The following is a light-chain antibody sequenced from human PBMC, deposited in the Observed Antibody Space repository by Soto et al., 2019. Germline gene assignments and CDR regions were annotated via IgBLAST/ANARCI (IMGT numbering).Light chain of an antibody. CDR3: YTYAGGSTYL. CDR2: EDI. V-gene: IGLV2-23*01. J-gene: IGLJ1*01. Sequence: QSALTQPASVSGSPRQSITISCTGTSSYVGSYSLLSWYQHHPGKAPKLIIYEDIKGPSGVSNRFSGSKSGNTASLRISGLQAEDEADYYCYTYAGGSTYLFGTGTKVTVL. CDR1: SSYVGSYSL.